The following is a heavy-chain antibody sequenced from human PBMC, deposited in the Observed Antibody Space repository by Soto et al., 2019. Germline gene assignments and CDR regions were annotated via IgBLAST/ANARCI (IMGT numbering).Heavy chain of an antibody. J-gene: IGHJ4*02. Sequence: VAVITYDGSHQYYRDSVKGRFTISRDNVRKTMFLQMDNLQPEDTAMYFCARGSQYNYGPLAYFDYWGQGTLVTVSS. CDR3: ARGSQYNYGPLAYFDY. D-gene: IGHD5-18*01. CDR2: ITYDGSHQ. V-gene: IGHV3-30*03.